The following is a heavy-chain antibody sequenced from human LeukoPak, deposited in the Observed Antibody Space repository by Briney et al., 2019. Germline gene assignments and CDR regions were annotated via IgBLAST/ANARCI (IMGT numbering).Heavy chain of an antibody. CDR2: IYTSGST. Sequence: PSETLSLTCTVSGGSISSGSYYWSWIRQPAGKGLEWIGRIYTSGSTNYNPSLKSRVTIPVDTSKNQFSLKLSSVTAADTAVYYCARGYYDSSGYHNWFDPWGQGTLVTVSS. V-gene: IGHV4-61*02. CDR1: GGSISSGSYY. D-gene: IGHD3-22*01. CDR3: ARGYYDSSGYHNWFDP. J-gene: IGHJ5*02.